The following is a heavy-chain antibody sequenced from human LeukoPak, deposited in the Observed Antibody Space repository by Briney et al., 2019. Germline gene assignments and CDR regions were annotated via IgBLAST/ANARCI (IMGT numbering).Heavy chain of an antibody. CDR3: AKDRGSGYCSSTSCSNWFDP. CDR1: GFTFSPYT. V-gene: IGHV3-30*18. D-gene: IGHD2-2*01. J-gene: IGHJ5*02. Sequence: PAESLTLSCAVSGFTFSPYTMHWVRHAPRKGMEWVAVMSYDGSNKYYADYVKGRFTISRDNSKNTLYLQMNSLRAEDTAVYYCAKDRGSGYCSSTSCSNWFDPWGQGTLVTVSS. CDR2: MSYDGSNK.